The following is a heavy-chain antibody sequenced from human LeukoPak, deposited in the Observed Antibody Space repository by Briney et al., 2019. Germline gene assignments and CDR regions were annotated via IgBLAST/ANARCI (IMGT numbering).Heavy chain of an antibody. CDR1: GGSISSSSYY. V-gene: IGHV4-39*07. Sequence: PSQTLSLTCTVSGGSISSSSYYWGWIRQPPGKGLEWIGSIYYSGSTYYNPSLKSRVTISVDTSKNQFSLKLSSVTAADTAVYYCARARGYGGYAGFDYWGQGTLVTVSS. D-gene: IGHD5-12*01. CDR2: IYYSGST. CDR3: ARARGYGGYAGFDY. J-gene: IGHJ4*02.